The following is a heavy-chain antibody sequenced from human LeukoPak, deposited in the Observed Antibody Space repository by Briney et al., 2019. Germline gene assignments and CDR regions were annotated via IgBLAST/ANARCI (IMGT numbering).Heavy chain of an antibody. CDR1: GYTLTGYY. CDR2: INPNSGGT. Sequence: GASVKVSCKASGYTLTGYYMHWVRQAPGQGLGWMGWINPNSGGTNYAQKFQGRFTMTRDTSISTAYMELSRLRSDDTAVYYCATSAYSGSYSPLDYWGQGTLVTVSS. D-gene: IGHD1-26*01. J-gene: IGHJ4*02. V-gene: IGHV1-2*02. CDR3: ATSAYSGSYSPLDY.